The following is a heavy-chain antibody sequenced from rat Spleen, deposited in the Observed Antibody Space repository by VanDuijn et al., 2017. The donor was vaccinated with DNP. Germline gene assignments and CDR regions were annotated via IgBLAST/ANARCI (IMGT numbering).Heavy chain of an antibody. CDR3: ARERAGIDY. D-gene: IGHD1-2*01. J-gene: IGHJ2*01. Sequence: EVKLVESGGGLVQPGRSLKLSCAASGFNFNDYWMGWVRQAPGKGLEWIGEINEDSSTIKYTPSLKDKFTIPRKHAQNTLYLQMSKLGSEDTAIYYCARERAGIDYWGQGVMVTVSS. CDR1: GFNFNDYW. CDR2: INEDSSTI. V-gene: IGHV4-2*01.